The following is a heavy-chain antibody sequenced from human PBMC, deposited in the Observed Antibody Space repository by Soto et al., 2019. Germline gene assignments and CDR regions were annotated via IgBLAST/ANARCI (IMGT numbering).Heavy chain of an antibody. CDR2: ISYNEDNK. D-gene: IGHD3-22*01. Sequence: QVQLVESGGGVVQPGRSLRLSCAASGFTFSTYPMHWARQAPGKGLEWVAVISYNEDNKYYADSVKGRFTISRDNSKKTLYLHMNSLRVDDTAVYYCARDLYYQDSSAYYWDLTFDYWGQGTLVTVSS. V-gene: IGHV3-30-3*01. CDR3: ARDLYYQDSSAYYWDLTFDY. CDR1: GFTFSTYP. J-gene: IGHJ4*02.